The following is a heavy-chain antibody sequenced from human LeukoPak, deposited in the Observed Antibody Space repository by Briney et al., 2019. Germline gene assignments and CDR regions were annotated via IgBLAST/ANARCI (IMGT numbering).Heavy chain of an antibody. CDR3: ARDRGGELL. Sequence: SQTLSLTCTVSGGSISSGSCYWSWIRQPAGKGLEWLGRIYTSGSTNYNPPLKSRVTISVDTSKNQFSLKLSSVTAADTAVYYCARDRGGELLWGQGTMVTVSS. V-gene: IGHV4-61*02. CDR2: IYTSGST. D-gene: IGHD1-26*01. CDR1: GGSISSGSCY. J-gene: IGHJ3*01.